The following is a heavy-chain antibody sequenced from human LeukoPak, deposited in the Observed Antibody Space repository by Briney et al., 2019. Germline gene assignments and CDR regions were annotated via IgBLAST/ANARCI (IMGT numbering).Heavy chain of an antibody. CDR1: GGSISSYY. CDR2: IYYSGST. J-gene: IGHJ6*03. V-gene: IGHV4-59*08. D-gene: IGHD6-6*01. CDR3: ARRSMAARREDYYYYMDV. Sequence: SETLSLTCTVSGGSISSYYWSWIRQPPGKGLEWIGYIYYSGSTNYNPSLKSRVTISVDTSKNQFSLKLSSVTAADTAVYYCARRSMAARREDYYYYMDVWGKGTTVTVS.